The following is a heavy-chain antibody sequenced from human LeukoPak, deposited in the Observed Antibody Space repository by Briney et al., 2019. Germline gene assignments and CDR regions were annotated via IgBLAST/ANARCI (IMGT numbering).Heavy chain of an antibody. D-gene: IGHD3-10*01. CDR3: ARDLIYGSGSPIDY. J-gene: IGHJ4*02. CDR2: IYYSGST. Sequence: SETLSLTCTVSGGSISSGDYYWSRIRQPPGKGVEWIGYIYYSGSTYYNPSLKSRVTISVDTSKNQFSLKLSSVTAADTAVYYCARDLIYGSGSPIDYWGQGTLVAVSS. CDR1: GGSISSGDYY. V-gene: IGHV4-30-4*01.